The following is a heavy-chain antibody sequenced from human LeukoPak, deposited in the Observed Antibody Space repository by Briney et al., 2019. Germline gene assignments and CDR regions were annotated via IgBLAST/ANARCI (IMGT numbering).Heavy chain of an antibody. CDR1: GGTFSSYA. Sequence: VASVKVSCKAPGGTFSSYAISWVRQAPGQGLEWMGGIIPIFGTANYAQKFQGRVTITADESTSTAYMELSSLRSEDTAVYYCASLIGYCSGGSCFKTAVPNDYWGQGTLVTVSS. D-gene: IGHD2-15*01. CDR3: ASLIGYCSGGSCFKTAVPNDY. V-gene: IGHV1-69*01. CDR2: IIPIFGTA. J-gene: IGHJ4*02.